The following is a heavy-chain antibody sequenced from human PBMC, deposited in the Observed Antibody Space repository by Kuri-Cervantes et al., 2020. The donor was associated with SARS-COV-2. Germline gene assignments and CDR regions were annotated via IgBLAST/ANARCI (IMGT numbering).Heavy chain of an antibody. V-gene: IGHV3-48*04. CDR3: AREGDIVVVPAVYFDY. D-gene: IGHD2-2*01. CDR2: ISSSSSTI. CDR1: GFTFSSYS. Sequence: GESLKISCAASGFTFSSYSMNWVRQAPGKGLEWVSYISSSSSTIYYADSVKGRFTISRDNAKSSLYLQMNSLRAEDTAVYYCAREGDIVVVPAVYFDYWGQGTLVTVSS. J-gene: IGHJ4*02.